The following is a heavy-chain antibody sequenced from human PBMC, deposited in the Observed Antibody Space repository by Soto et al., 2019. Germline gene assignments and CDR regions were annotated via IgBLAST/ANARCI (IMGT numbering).Heavy chain of an antibody. V-gene: IGHV1-69*01. CDR3: ARGVGAYYFDY. J-gene: IGHJ4*02. CDR2: IIPIFGTT. D-gene: IGHD1-26*01. CDR1: GGTFSTYA. Sequence: QVQLVQSGAEVKKPGSSVKVSCKASGGTFSTYAITWVRQAPGQGLEWLGGIIPIFGTTDYARKFQGRVTITAAESTSTVFIHLSSLTSEDTAVYTFARGVGAYYFDYWGPGHLVTVSS.